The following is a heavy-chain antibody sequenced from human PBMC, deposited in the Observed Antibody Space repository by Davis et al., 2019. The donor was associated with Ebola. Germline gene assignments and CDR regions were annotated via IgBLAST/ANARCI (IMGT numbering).Heavy chain of an antibody. J-gene: IGHJ6*03. D-gene: IGHD3-3*01. CDR1: GGSFSGYY. Sequence: PSETLSLTCAVYGGSFSGYYWSWVRQAPGKGLEWIGDINHSGSTKYNPTLNSRVTMSADRSRNQFSLKMISVTAADTAVYYCARAMEFGENSRIFGYHFHYYMDVWGRGTTVTISS. V-gene: IGHV4-34*01. CDR2: INHSGST. CDR3: ARAMEFGENSRIFGYHFHYYMDV.